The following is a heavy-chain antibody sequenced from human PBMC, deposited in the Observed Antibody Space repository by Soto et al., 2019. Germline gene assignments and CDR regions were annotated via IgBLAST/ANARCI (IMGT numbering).Heavy chain of an antibody. V-gene: IGHV3-23*01. D-gene: IGHD6-13*01. CDR2: IGSSGGGT. CDR3: TKRTTGQQVHHFDY. CDR1: GFTFSNYV. Sequence: GGSLRLSCAASGFTFSNYVMSWVRQAPGKGLEWVSTIGSSGGGTYYADFGKGRLTISRDNSKNTLFLQVNSLRAEDTAVYYCTKRTTGQQVHHFDYWGQGTLVTVSS. J-gene: IGHJ4*02.